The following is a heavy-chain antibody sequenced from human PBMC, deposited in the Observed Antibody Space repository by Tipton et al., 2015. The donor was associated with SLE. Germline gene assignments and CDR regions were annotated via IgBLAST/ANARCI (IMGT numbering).Heavy chain of an antibody. V-gene: IGHV1-8*01. Sequence: QLVQSGAEVKKPGASVKVSCKPSGYTFTSYDIKWVRQATGQGLEWMGWMNPNSGNTGYAQKFQGRVTMTRNTSISTAYMELSSLGSEDSAVYYCARGDPPPASLFVCWGQGTLVTVSS. CDR2: MNPNSGNT. J-gene: IGHJ4*02. CDR3: ARGDPPPASLFVC. D-gene: IGHD2-2*01. CDR1: GYTFTSYD.